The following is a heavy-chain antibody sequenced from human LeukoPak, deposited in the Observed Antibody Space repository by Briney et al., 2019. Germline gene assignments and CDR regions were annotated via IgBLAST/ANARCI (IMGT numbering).Heavy chain of an antibody. CDR2: IYPGPGAGPGGSNP. D-gene: IGHD2-21*01. CDR1: GYTFTNYW. V-gene: IGHV5-51*01. J-gene: IGHJ4*02. CDR3: VRHSTRPNWYSPIDY. Sequence: GESLKISCKTSGYTFTNYWIGWVRRMPGKGLEWMGIIYPGPGAGPGGSNPIYSPSFQGQVTISADNSITTAYLQWSSLKASDTAMYYCVRHSTRPNWYSPIDYWGQGTLVTVSS.